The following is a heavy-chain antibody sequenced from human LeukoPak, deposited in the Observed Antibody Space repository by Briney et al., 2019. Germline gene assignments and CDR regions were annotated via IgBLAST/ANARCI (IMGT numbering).Heavy chain of an antibody. Sequence: KASETLSLTCTVSGGSISSSSYSWSWIRQHPGKGLEWIGYIYYSGSTYYNPSLKSRVTISVDTSKNQFSLKLSSVTAADTAVYYCARATIAAPDYWGQGTLVTVSS. CDR3: ARATIAAPDY. D-gene: IGHD6-13*01. CDR2: IYYSGST. J-gene: IGHJ4*02. V-gene: IGHV4-31*03. CDR1: GGSISSSSYS.